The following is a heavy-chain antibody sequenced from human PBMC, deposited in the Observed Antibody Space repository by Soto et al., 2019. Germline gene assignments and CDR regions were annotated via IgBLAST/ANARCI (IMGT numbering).Heavy chain of an antibody. CDR1: GGTFSSYA. J-gene: IGHJ6*02. V-gene: IGHV1-69*01. D-gene: IGHD6-19*01. Sequence: QVQLVQSGAEVKKPGSSVKVSCKASGGTFSSYAISWVRQAPGQGLEGMGGIIPIFGTANYAQKFQGRVTITADESTSTAYMELSSLRAEDTAVYYCARELQWLVRGENYYYGMDVWGQGTTVTVSS. CDR2: IIPIFGTA. CDR3: ARELQWLVRGENYYYGMDV.